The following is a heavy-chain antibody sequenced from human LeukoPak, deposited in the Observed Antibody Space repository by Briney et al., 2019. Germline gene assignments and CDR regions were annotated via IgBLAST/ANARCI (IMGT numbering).Heavy chain of an antibody. Sequence: GESLKISCKGSGYSFTSYWIGWVRQMPGKGLEWMGIIYPGDADTRYSPSFQGQVTISADKSISTAYLQWSSLKASDTAMYYCARRGHERTYYMDVWGKGTTVTVSS. J-gene: IGHJ6*03. CDR2: IYPGDADT. CDR1: GYSFTSYW. V-gene: IGHV5-51*01. CDR3: ARRGHERTYYMDV.